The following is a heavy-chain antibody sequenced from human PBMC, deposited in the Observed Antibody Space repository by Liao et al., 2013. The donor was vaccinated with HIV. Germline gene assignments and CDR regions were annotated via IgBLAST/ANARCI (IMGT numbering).Heavy chain of an antibody. CDR3: ASLDYRSPQFDY. D-gene: IGHD4-11*01. V-gene: IGHV4-34*01. CDR1: GGSFSGYY. CDR2: INHSGST. Sequence: QVQLQQWGAGLLKPSETLSLTCAVYGGSFSGYYWSWIRQPPGKGLEWIGEINHSGSTNYNPSLKSRVTISVDTSKNQFSLKLSSVTAADTAVYYCASLDYRSPQFDYWGQGTLGHR. J-gene: IGHJ4*02.